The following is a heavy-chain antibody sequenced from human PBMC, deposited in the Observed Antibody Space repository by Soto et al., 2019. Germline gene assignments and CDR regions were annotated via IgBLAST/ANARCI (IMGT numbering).Heavy chain of an antibody. CDR1: SGCGSHYK. Sequence: SGTLSLSCSVPSGCGSHYKWSWIRQPPGKGLEWIGYIYSSGDTYYNPSLKSRVTISLDTSRNQFSLKLNSVTAVDTAVYYCAREADPLFCSGGSCYGGWFDPWGQGTLVTVSS. CDR2: IYSSGDT. D-gene: IGHD2-15*01. J-gene: IGHJ5*02. CDR3: AREADPLFCSGGSCYGGWFDP. V-gene: IGHV4-59*02.